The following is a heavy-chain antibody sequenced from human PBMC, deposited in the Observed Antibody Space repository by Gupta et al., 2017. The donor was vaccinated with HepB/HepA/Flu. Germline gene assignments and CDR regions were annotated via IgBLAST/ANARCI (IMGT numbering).Heavy chain of an antibody. D-gene: IGHD4-23*01. CDR2: TYSRSKWYS. V-gene: IGHV6-1*01. Sequence: QLHLQQSGPGLVKPSQTLSLTCAISGDSVSSNSAAWNCFRQSPSGGLEWLGRTYSRSKWYSEYAVSAKGRITINPDTSRNQFSLQLNSVTPEDTAVYYCVRSFLGGNDYWGQGTLVTVSS. CDR3: VRSFLGGNDY. CDR1: GDSVSSNSAA. J-gene: IGHJ4*02.